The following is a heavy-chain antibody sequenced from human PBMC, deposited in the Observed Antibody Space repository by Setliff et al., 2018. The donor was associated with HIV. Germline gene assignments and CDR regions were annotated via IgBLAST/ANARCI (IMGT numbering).Heavy chain of an antibody. CDR2: VYPGDFDS. D-gene: IGHD3-22*01. V-gene: IGHV5-51*01. Sequence: LKISCQASGYIFTNFWIGWVRQMPGKGLEWMGTVYPGDFDSIYNESFQGHVTMSVDKATRTAYLEWSSLEASDTAIYYCARRKSEDSGYGPRYYDFWGQGTLVTVSS. J-gene: IGHJ4*02. CDR1: GYIFTNFW. CDR3: ARRKSEDSGYGPRYYDF.